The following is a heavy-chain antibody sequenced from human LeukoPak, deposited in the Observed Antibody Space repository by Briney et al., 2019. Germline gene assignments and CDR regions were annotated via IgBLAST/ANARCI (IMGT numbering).Heavy chain of an antibody. J-gene: IGHJ4*02. Sequence: SETLSLSCTVSGGSISDYYWSWIRQPPGKGLEWIGYIYYSGSTNYNPSLKSRVTISLDMSKNQFSLKLSSVTAADTAVYFCARGATITVAGTRKFDYWGQGTLVTVSS. V-gene: IGHV4-59*01. D-gene: IGHD6-19*01. CDR1: GGSISDYY. CDR3: ARGATITVAGTRKFDY. CDR2: IYYSGST.